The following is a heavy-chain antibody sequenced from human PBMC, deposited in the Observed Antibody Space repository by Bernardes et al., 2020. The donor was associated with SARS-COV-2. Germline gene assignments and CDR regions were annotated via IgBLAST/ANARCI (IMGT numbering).Heavy chain of an antibody. J-gene: IGHJ4*02. CDR3: VKRRAVFELWAGNFDF. D-gene: IGHD3-10*02. CDR1: GFTFNNYG. CDR2: ISYEGSKK. Sequence: GGSLRLSCTASGFTFNNYGMHWVRQAPGKGLEWVAFISYEGSKKYYLDSLKGRFTISRDSSKNTLYLQMNSLRDEDTAVYYCVKRRAVFELWAGNFDFWGLGTLVTVSS. V-gene: IGHV3-30*18.